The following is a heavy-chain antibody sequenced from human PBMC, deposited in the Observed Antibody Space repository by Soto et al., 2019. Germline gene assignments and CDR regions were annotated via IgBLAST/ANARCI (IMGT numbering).Heavy chain of an antibody. V-gene: IGHV1-3*05. D-gene: IGHD2-21*02. CDR1: GYTFTSYA. Sequence: QVQLVQSGAEEKKPGASVKVSCKASGYTFTSYAMHWVRQAPGQRLEWMGWINAGNGNTKYSQKFQGRVTITRDTSASTAYMELSSLRSEDTAVYYCARSIMVVTALDYWDQGTLVTVSS. J-gene: IGHJ4*02. CDR3: ARSIMVVTALDY. CDR2: INAGNGNT.